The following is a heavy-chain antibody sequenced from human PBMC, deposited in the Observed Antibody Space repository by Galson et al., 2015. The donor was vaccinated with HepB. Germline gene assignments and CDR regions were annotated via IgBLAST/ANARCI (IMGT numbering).Heavy chain of an antibody. CDR2: VDWDDDK. D-gene: IGHD2-21*01. V-gene: IGHV2-70*11. CDR1: GFSLRTSGMS. CDR3: ARTADLAGDLDGMDV. J-gene: IGHJ6*02. Sequence: PALVKPTQNLTLTCIFSGFSLRTSGMSVSWIRQPPGKALEWLARVDWDDDKYYSTSLMTRLSISWDTSKNQVVLTMTNMDPADTATYYCARTADLAGDLDGMDVWGQGTTVSVSS.